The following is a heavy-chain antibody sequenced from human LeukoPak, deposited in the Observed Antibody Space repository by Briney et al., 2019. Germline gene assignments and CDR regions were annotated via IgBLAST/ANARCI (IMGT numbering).Heavy chain of an antibody. Sequence: GASVKVSCKASGGTFNSYAISWVRQAPGQGLEWMGRIIPSLGTANYAQKFQGRVTITTDESRSTAYLELSSLRSEDTAVYYCASAGGSSDAYDIWGQGTLVTVSS. V-gene: IGHV1-69*11. D-gene: IGHD1-26*01. J-gene: IGHJ3*02. CDR1: GGTFNSYA. CDR3: ASAGGSSDAYDI. CDR2: IIPSLGTA.